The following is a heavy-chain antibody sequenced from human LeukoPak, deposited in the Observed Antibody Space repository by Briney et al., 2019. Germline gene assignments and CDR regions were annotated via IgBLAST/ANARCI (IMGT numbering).Heavy chain of an antibody. CDR2: IRSKAYGGTT. V-gene: IGHV3-49*04. CDR3: TRTEDILTNMEIDY. Sequence: PGGSLRLSCTASGFTFGDYAMSWVRQAPGKGLEWVGFIRSKAYGGTTEYAASVKGRFTISRDDSKSIAYLQMNSLKTEDTAVYYCTRTEDILTNMEIDYWGQGTLVTVSS. CDR1: GFTFGDYA. J-gene: IGHJ4*02. D-gene: IGHD3-9*01.